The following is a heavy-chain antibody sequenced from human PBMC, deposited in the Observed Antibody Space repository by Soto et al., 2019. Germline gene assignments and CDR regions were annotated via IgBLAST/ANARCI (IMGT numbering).Heavy chain of an antibody. V-gene: IGHV3-23*01. CDR1: GFIFSSHA. Sequence: GGSLRLSCAASGFIFSSHAMSWVRQAPGRGLEWVSAMSGSGGSIYYADSVKGRFTITRDNSKHTLYLQMNSLRAEDTAVYYCAKGSRYWVFDGSQLDYWGQGTLVTVSS. CDR2: MSGSGGSI. CDR3: AKGSRYWVFDGSQLDY. D-gene: IGHD2-15*01. J-gene: IGHJ4*02.